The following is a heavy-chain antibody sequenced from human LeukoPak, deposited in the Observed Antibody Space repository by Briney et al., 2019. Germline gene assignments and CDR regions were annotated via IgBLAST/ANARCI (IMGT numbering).Heavy chain of an antibody. CDR1: GFTFSSGA. CDR3: ARVKLLSLDY. J-gene: IGHJ4*02. D-gene: IGHD2-15*01. V-gene: IGHV3-23*01. Sequence: GGSLRLSCAASGFTFSSGAMSWGRQAPGKGLGWVSAMSGSGGRRYYADSVKGRFTISRDNSKNTLYLQMNSLRAEDTAVYYCARVKLLSLDYGGQGPLATVS. CDR2: MSGSGGRR.